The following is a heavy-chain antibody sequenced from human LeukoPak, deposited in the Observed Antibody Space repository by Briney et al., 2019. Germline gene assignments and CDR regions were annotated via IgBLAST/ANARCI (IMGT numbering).Heavy chain of an antibody. CDR3: ARDLEADQLLSDY. V-gene: IGHV3-7*01. CDR1: GFTISSYD. D-gene: IGHD2-2*01. CDR2: IKQDGSEK. Sequence: PGRSLRLSCAASGFTISSYDMHWVRQAPGKGLEWVANIKQDGSEKYYVDSVKGRFTISRDNAKNSLYLQMNSLRAEDTAVYYCARDLEADQLLSDYWGQGTLVTVSS. J-gene: IGHJ4*02.